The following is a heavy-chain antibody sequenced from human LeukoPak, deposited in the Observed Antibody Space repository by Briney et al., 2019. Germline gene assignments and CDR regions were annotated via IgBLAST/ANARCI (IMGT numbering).Heavy chain of an antibody. V-gene: IGHV3-15*01. CDR2: VKTKGDGGAA. CDR1: GITFTNAW. J-gene: IGHJ5*02. D-gene: IGHD2-8*01. CDR3: TTDRMIYATNWAVSWFDP. Sequence: GGSLRLSCAASGITFTNAWLTWVRQAPGKGLEWVGRVKTKGDGGAADYVAPVKGRFTISRDDSTKTLYLQMNSLKTEDTAVYYCTTDRMIYATNWAVSWFDPWGQGTLVTVSS.